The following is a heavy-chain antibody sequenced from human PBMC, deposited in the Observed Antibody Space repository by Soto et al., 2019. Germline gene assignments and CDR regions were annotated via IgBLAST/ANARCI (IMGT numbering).Heavy chain of an antibody. J-gene: IGHJ6*02. V-gene: IGHV3-15*07. D-gene: IGHD4-17*01. CDR3: TTGYGDYDYYYGMDV. Sequence: GGSLRLSCAASGFTFSNAWMNWVRQAPGKGLEWVGRIKSKTDGGTTDYAAPVKGRFTISRDDSKNTLYLQMNSLKTEDTAVYYCTTGYGDYDYYYGMDVWGQGTTVTVSS. CDR1: GFTFSNAW. CDR2: IKSKTDGGTT.